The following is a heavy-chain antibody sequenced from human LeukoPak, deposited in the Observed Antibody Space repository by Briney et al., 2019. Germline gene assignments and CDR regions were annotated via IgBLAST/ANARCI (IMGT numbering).Heavy chain of an antibody. D-gene: IGHD2-15*01. CDR2: IYWDDDK. J-gene: IGHJ4*02. CDR3: AHSDLSWYFAPEDYFDY. Sequence: SGPTLVNPTQTLTLTCTFSGFSLSTSGVGVGWIRQPPGKALEWLALIYWDDDKRYSPSLKNRLTITKDTSKNQVVLTMTNMDPVDTATYYCAHSDLSWYFAPEDYFDYWGQGTLVTVSS. V-gene: IGHV2-5*02. CDR1: GFSLSTSGVG.